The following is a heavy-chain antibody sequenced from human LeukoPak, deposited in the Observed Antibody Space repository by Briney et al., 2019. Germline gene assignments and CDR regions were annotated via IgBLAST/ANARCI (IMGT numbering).Heavy chain of an antibody. Sequence: GGSLRLSCAASGFTFTDYWMTWVRQAPGKGLEWVAHIKQDGSEKYYGDSVKGRFTISRDNAKNLVYLQMNSLGAEDTAVYYCARGWNYAFRFDYWGQGTPVTVSS. J-gene: IGHJ4*02. V-gene: IGHV3-7*01. CDR3: ARGWNYAFRFDY. D-gene: IGHD1-7*01. CDR1: GFTFTDYW. CDR2: IKQDGSEK.